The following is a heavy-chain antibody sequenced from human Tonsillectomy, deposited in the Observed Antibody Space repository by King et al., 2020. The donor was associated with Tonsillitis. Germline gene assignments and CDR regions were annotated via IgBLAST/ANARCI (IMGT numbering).Heavy chain of an antibody. Sequence: VQLVESGAEVKKPGESLKISCQGSGYSFTSYWIAWVRQMPGKGLEWMGIIYPGDSDTRYSPSFQGQVTITADKSINTAYLPWSSLKASDTAMYYCARLVGAAAAGTGFDYWGQGTLVTVSS. D-gene: IGHD6-13*01. CDR1: GYSFTSYW. V-gene: IGHV5-51*03. CDR3: ARLVGAAAAGTGFDY. J-gene: IGHJ4*02. CDR2: IYPGDSDT.